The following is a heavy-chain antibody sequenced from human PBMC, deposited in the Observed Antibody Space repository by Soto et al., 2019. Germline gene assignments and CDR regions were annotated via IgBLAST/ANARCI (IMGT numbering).Heavy chain of an antibody. J-gene: IGHJ5*02. Sequence: EVQLLESGGGLVQPGGSLRLSCAASGFTFSSYAMSWVRQAPGKGLEWVSAISGSGGSTYYADSVKGRFTISRDNSKNTLYLQMNSLRAEDTAVYYCAKDGKPIPYLTGYYRLGWFDPWGQGTLVTVSS. D-gene: IGHD3-9*01. CDR1: GFTFSSYA. CDR3: AKDGKPIPYLTGYYRLGWFDP. V-gene: IGHV3-23*01. CDR2: ISGSGGST.